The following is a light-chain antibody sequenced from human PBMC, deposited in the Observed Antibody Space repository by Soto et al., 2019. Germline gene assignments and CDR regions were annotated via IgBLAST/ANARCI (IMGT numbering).Light chain of an antibody. J-gene: IGLJ1*01. Sequence: ALTQPPSATGSPGQSVTISCTGTSSDVGTNNYVSWYQQHPGKAPKLLIFEVTKRPPGVPDRFSGSKSDNTASLTVSGLQAEDEADYYCSSYTDSAFHVFGTGTKVTVL. CDR2: EVT. V-gene: IGLV2-8*01. CDR3: SSYTDSAFHV. CDR1: SSDVGTNNY.